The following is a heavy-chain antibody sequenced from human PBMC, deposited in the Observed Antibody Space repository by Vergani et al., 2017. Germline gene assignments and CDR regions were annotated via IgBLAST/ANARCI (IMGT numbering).Heavy chain of an antibody. CDR3: ARMGVGATPPYYFDY. Sequence: QVQLVQSGAEVKKPGSSVKVSCKASGGTFSSYAIGWVRQAPGQGLEWMGGIIPIFGTANYAQKFQGRVTITADESTSTAYMELSSLRSEDTAVYYCARMGVGATPPYYFDYWGQGTLVTVSS. D-gene: IGHD1-26*01. V-gene: IGHV1-69*01. CDR1: GGTFSSYA. CDR2: IIPIFGTA. J-gene: IGHJ4*02.